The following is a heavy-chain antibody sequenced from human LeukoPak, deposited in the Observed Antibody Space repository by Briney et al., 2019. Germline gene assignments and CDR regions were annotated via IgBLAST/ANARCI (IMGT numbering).Heavy chain of an antibody. D-gene: IGHD3-10*01. Sequence: GGSLRLSCAASGFTFSSYSMNWVRQAPGKGLEWVSSISSSSSYIYYADSVKGRFTISRDNAKNSLYLQMNSLRAEDTAVYHCARLEGFSSAFDIWGQGTMVTVSS. CDR3: ARLEGFSSAFDI. CDR2: ISSSSSYI. CDR1: GFTFSSYS. V-gene: IGHV3-21*01. J-gene: IGHJ3*02.